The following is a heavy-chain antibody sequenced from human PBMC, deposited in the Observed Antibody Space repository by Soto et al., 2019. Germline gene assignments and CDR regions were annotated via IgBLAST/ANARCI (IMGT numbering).Heavy chain of an antibody. CDR2: ISASGETT. CDR3: VKDHHPFAY. CDR1: GFTFTTSA. V-gene: IGHV3-23*01. D-gene: IGHD3-3*02. J-gene: IGHJ4*02. Sequence: EVQLLESGGNLVQPGGSLRLSCAGSGFTFTTSAMTWVRQAPGKGLEWVSSISASGETTYYADPAKGRFSISRDNSKNTLYLQMNGLRVEDTALYFCVKDHHPFAYWGQGTLVTVSS.